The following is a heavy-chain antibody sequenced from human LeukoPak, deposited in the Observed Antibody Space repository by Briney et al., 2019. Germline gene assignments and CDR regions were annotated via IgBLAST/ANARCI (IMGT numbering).Heavy chain of an antibody. CDR1: GGSFSGYY. CDR2: INHNGST. V-gene: IGHV4-34*10. CDR3: AKSNGYGLVDI. Sequence: PSETLSLTCAVYGGSFSGYYWTSIRQPPGKGLEWIGEINHNGSTNYNPSLKSRITMSVGTSKNQFSLKLSSVTAAETAVYYCAKSNGYGLVDIWGQGTMVTVSS. J-gene: IGHJ3*02. D-gene: IGHD3-10*01.